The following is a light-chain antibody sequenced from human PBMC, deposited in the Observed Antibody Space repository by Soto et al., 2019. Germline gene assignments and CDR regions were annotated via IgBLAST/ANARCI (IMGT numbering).Light chain of an antibody. CDR3: QQANSFPYT. J-gene: IGKJ2*01. V-gene: IGKV1-12*01. CDR1: QDISSW. CDR2: AAS. Sequence: DIPMTQSPSSVSASVGDRVSITCRASQDISSWFAWYQQKPGKAPKLLIFAASTLQSGVPLRFSGSGTGTDFTLTISSLQPEDFATYYYQQANSFPYTFGQGTKVEIK.